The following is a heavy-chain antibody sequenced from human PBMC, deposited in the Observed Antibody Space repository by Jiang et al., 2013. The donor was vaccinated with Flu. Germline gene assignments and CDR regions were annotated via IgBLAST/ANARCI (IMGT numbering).Heavy chain of an antibody. Sequence: SSYAISWVRQAPGQGLEWMGRIIPTPCNTKITTQKFQGRLTITADRFTSTAYMELSGLRSEDTAVYFCAKCPGDTAMDTFYYYGMDVWGQGTTITVSS. V-gene: IGHV1-69*04. J-gene: IGHJ6*02. CDR3: AKCPGDTAMDTFYYYGMDV. D-gene: IGHD5-18*01. CDR1: SSYA. CDR2: IIPTPCNT.